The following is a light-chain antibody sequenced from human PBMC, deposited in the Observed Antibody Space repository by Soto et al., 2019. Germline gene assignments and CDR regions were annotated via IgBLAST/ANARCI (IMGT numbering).Light chain of an antibody. J-gene: IGKJ2*01. CDR2: KAS. CDR1: QSISSW. Sequence: DIQMTQSPSTLSASVGDRVTITCRASQSISSWLAWYQQKPGKAPNLLIYKASNLASGVPSRFSGSGSGTEFTLTISSLQPDDSATYFCQQYNVYVYTFGQVTKLEIK. CDR3: QQYNVYVYT. V-gene: IGKV1-5*03.